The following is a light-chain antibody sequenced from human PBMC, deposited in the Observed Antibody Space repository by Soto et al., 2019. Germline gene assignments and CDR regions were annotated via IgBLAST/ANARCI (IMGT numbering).Light chain of an antibody. CDR3: MQSVQLTIT. Sequence: VMTQTPLSLSVTSGQPASIACKYTQSLLLGDGKTYLYWYLQKSGQPPQLLIYEVSNRFSGVPDRFSGSGSGTDCTLKISRVEAEDVGVYYCMQSVQLTITFGQGTLLEIK. CDR1: QSLLLGDGKTY. J-gene: IGKJ5*01. V-gene: IGKV2D-29*01. CDR2: EVS.